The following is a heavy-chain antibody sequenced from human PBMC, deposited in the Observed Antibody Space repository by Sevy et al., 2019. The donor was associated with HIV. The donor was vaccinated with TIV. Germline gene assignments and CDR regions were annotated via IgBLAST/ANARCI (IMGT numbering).Heavy chain of an antibody. Sequence: GGSLRLSCAASGFTFSSYAMSWVRQAPGKRLEWVSAISGSGGSTYYADSVKGRFTISRDNSKNTLYLQMNSLRAEDTAVYYCAKGGAVLVARDYDFWSGYLAVGMDVWGQGTTVTVSS. CDR2: ISGSGGST. CDR3: AKGGAVLVARDYDFWSGYLAVGMDV. J-gene: IGHJ6*02. V-gene: IGHV3-23*01. CDR1: GFTFSSYA. D-gene: IGHD3-3*01.